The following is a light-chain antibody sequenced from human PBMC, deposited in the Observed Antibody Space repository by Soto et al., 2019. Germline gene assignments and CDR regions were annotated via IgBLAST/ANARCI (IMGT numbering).Light chain of an antibody. CDR2: GAS. CDR1: LSVSSGS. V-gene: IGKV3-20*01. Sequence: EIVLTQSPDTLSVSPEEGATLSCRASLSVSSGSLAWYQQKRGQAPRLLIHGASTRATGIPDRFRGSGSGTDFTLTISRLEPEDFGVYYCQQYGGSPRTFGQGTKVEVK. J-gene: IGKJ1*01. CDR3: QQYGGSPRT.